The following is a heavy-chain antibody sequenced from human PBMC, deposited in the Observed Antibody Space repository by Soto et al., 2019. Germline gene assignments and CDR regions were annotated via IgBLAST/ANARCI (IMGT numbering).Heavy chain of an antibody. D-gene: IGHD3-16*02. J-gene: IGHJ4*02. V-gene: IGHV3-15*07. CDR1: GFTFSNAW. CDR2: IKSKTDGGTT. Sequence: PGGSLRLSCAASGFTFSNAWMNWVRQAPGKGLEWVGRIKSKTDGGTTDYAAPVKGRFTISRDDSKNTLYLQMNSLKTEDTAVYYCTTQYYDYVWGSYRPFDYWGQGTLVTVSS. CDR3: TTQYYDYVWGSYRPFDY.